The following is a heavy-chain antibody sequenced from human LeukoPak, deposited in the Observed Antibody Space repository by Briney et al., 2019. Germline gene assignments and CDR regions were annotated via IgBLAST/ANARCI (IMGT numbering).Heavy chain of an antibody. J-gene: IGHJ5*02. Sequence: SVKVSCKASGGTFSSYAISWVRQAPGQGLEWMGGIIPIFGTANYAQKFQGRVTITADESTSTAYVELSSLRSEGTAVYYCAREGDCSSTSCPPYNWFDPWGQGTLVTVSS. V-gene: IGHV1-69*01. CDR3: AREGDCSSTSCPPYNWFDP. D-gene: IGHD2-2*01. CDR2: IIPIFGTA. CDR1: GGTFSSYA.